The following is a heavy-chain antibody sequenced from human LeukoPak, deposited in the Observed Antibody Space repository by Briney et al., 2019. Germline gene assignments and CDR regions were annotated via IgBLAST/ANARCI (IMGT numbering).Heavy chain of an antibody. CDR1: GGSFSGYY. CDR3: ARVVGATLDY. CDR2: INHSVST. V-gene: IGHV4-34*01. Sequence: SETLSLTCAVSGGSFSGYYWSWIRQPPGKGLEWIGEINHSVSTNYNPSLKSRVTISVDTSNNQSYQQLSSGTAADSAVYYCARVVGATLDYWGQGNLVSVSS. J-gene: IGHJ4*02. D-gene: IGHD1-26*01.